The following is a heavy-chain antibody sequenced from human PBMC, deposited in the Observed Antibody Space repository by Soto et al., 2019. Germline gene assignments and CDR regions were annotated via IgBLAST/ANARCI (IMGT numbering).Heavy chain of an antibody. CDR2: IFYSGTT. CDR3: ARYYGDYKNYFDY. D-gene: IGHD4-17*01. V-gene: IGHV4-39*05. Sequence: PSETPSLTPTNTYTSFASSHNFWTWIRQPPGKGLELIGSIFYSGTTYNNPSLNSRVTLSVDTSKNQFSLKLNSVTAADTAVYYCARYYGDYKNYFDYWGQGTLVTVS. J-gene: IGHJ4*02. CDR1: YTSFASSHNF.